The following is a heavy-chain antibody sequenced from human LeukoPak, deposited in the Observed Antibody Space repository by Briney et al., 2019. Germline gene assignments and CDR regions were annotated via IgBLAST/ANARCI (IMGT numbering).Heavy chain of an antibody. V-gene: IGHV3-30*18. J-gene: IGHJ3*02. D-gene: IGHD3-9*01. CDR3: AKGPNYDILTGWRKTYNGFDI. CDR2: ISYDVGKK. CDR1: GFTFSNYW. Sequence: PGGSLRLSCAASGFTFSNYWMSWVRQAPGKGLEWVAVISYDVGKKYYADSVKGRFTISRDNSKNTLYLQMNSLRAEDTAVYYCAKGPNYDILTGWRKTYNGFDIWGQGTMVTVSS.